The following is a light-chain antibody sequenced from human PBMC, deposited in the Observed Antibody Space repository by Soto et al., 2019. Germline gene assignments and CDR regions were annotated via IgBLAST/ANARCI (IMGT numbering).Light chain of an antibody. CDR3: QQPNTCRLT. J-gene: IGKJ4*01. CDR2: DVS. CDR1: ESAVNY. Sequence: EIVLTQSPATLSLSPGERATLSCRASESAVNYLAWYQQQPGQAPRLLIYDVSNRHTGIPDRFRGSGPWTDFTLTISSLEPADFAVYSCQQPNTCRLTFGGGTRVEIK. V-gene: IGKV3-11*01.